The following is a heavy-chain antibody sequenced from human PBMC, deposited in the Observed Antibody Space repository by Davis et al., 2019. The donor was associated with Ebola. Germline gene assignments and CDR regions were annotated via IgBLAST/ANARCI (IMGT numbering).Heavy chain of an antibody. CDR2: ISYDGSNK. CDR1: GFIFSHSC. Sequence: GGSLRLSCAASGFIFSHSCMTWVRQAPGKGLEWVAVISYDGSNKYYADSVKGRFTISRDNAKNSLFLQMNSLRAEDTAFYYCASGDGRGSSYDMDVWGQGTTVTVSS. V-gene: IGHV3-30*03. J-gene: IGHJ6*02. D-gene: IGHD5-12*01. CDR3: ASGDGRGSSYDMDV.